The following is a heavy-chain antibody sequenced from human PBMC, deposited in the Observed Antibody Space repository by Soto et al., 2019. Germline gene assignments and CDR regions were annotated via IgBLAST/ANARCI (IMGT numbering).Heavy chain of an antibody. CDR2: IYSGGST. CDR1: GFTVSSNY. V-gene: IGHV3-53*01. D-gene: IGHD3-9*01. Sequence: GSLRLSCAASGFTVSSNYMSWVRQAPGKGLEWVSVIYSGGSTYYADSVKGRFTISRDNSKNTLYLQMNSLRAEDTAVYYCAGEYYDILTGYFIPFDYWGQGTLVTVSS. J-gene: IGHJ4*02. CDR3: AGEYYDILTGYFIPFDY.